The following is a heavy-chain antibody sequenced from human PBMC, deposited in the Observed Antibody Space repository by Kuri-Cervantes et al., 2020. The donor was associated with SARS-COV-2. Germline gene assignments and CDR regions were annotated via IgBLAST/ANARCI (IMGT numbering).Heavy chain of an antibody. Sequence: SCTACGFNIKDDYMHWVKQRPGKGLEWIGRICPGDGDINYNGKFKGKATLTADKSSSTAYMQLSILTSEDSAVYFCSRRNFYAMDYWGQGTSVTVSS. CDR1: GFNIKDDY. V-gene: IGHV1-69-2*01. D-gene: IGHD2-8*01. CDR3: SRRNFYAMDY. J-gene: IGHJ4*01. CDR2: ICPGDGDI.